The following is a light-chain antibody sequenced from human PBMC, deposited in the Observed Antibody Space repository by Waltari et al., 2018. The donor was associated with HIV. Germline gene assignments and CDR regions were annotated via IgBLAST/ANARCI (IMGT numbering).Light chain of an antibody. J-gene: IGLJ3*02. CDR2: DVN. Sequence: QSALTQPASVSGSPGQSITVSCSGTQNDLGYYNYVSWFQHHGDKPPQLIIFDVNRPPSGVSDRFSASKSGRTASLTIFGLQPDDEGDYFCCSYTTSGTWVFGGGTRVTVL. CDR1: QNDLGYYNY. CDR3: CSYTTSGTWV. V-gene: IGLV2-14*03.